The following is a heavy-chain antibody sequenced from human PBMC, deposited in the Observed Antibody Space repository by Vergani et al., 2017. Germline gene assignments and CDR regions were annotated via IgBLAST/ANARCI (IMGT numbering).Heavy chain of an antibody. V-gene: IGHV1-18*01. CDR1: GYTFSTYG. CDR3: ARXLIENDTYGRSGY. D-gene: IGHD6-25*01. Sequence: QVQLVQSGAEVKKPGASVKVSCKASGYTFSTYGISWVRQAPGQGLEWMGWISAYNGNTNYPEKFQGRLTMTTDTSTRTAYMELRSLRSDDTAVYYCARXLIENDTYGRSGYWGQDTLVTVSS. CDR2: ISAYNGNT. J-gene: IGHJ1*01.